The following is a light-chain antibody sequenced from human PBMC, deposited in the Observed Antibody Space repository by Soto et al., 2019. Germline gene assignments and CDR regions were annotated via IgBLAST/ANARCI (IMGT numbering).Light chain of an antibody. J-gene: IGLJ3*02. CDR2: LNSDGSH. Sequence: HPVLTQSPSASASLGASVKLTCTLSSGHSSYAIAWHQQQPEKGPRYLMKLNSDGSHSKGDGIPDRFSGSSSGAERYLTISSLQSEDEADYYCQTWGTGIWVFGGGTKLIVL. CDR3: QTWGTGIWV. CDR1: SGHSSYA. V-gene: IGLV4-69*01.